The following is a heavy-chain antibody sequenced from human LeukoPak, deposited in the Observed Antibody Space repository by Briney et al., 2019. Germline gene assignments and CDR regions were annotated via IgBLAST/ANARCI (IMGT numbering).Heavy chain of an antibody. CDR2: ISSSSSYI. J-gene: IGHJ3*02. D-gene: IGHD6-19*01. CDR3: ARDGSGWYAFDI. CDR1: GFTFSSYG. V-gene: IGHV3-21*01. Sequence: GGSLRLSCAASGFTFSSYGMHWVRQAPGKGLEWVSSISSSSSYIYYADSEKGRFTISRDNAKNSLYLQMNSLRAEDTAVYYCARDGSGWYAFDIWGQGTMVTVSS.